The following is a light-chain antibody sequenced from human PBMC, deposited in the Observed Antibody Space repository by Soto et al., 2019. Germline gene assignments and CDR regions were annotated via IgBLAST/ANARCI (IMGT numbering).Light chain of an antibody. CDR1: QAIRDD. CDR3: LQDYTYPRT. V-gene: IGKV1-6*01. Sequence: IQMTQSPSSLSASVGDRVTITCRASQAIRDDLAWYQQKPGKAPNLLIYAASNLQSGVPSRFSGSGSGPDFTLTISSLQPEDFATYYCLQDYTYPRTFGQGTKVDI. J-gene: IGKJ1*01. CDR2: AAS.